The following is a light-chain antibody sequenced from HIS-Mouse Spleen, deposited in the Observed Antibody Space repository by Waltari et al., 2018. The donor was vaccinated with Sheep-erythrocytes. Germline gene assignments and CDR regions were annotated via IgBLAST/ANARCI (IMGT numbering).Light chain of an antibody. CDR3: QQRSNWPPT. CDR1: QSVSSY. CDR2: DAS. J-gene: IGKJ1*01. V-gene: IGKV3-11*01. Sequence: EIVLTQSPATLPSSPGERATLSCRSSQSVSSYLAWYQQKPGQAPRHLIYDASNRATSIPARFSSSESGTDFTLTISSLEPEDFAVYYCQQRSNWPPTFGQGTKVEIK.